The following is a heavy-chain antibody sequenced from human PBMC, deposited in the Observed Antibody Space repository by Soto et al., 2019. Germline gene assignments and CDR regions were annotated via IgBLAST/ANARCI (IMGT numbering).Heavy chain of an antibody. V-gene: IGHV4-39*07. CDR2: IYYSGST. CDR1: GGSISSSSYY. Sequence: SETLSLTCTVSGGSISSSSYYWGWIRQPPGKGLEWIGSIYYSGSTYYNPSLKSRVTISVDTSKNQFSLKLSSVTAADTAVYYCARYQLDRGYYGMDVWGQGTTVTVPS. J-gene: IGHJ6*02. CDR3: ARYQLDRGYYGMDV. D-gene: IGHD2-2*01.